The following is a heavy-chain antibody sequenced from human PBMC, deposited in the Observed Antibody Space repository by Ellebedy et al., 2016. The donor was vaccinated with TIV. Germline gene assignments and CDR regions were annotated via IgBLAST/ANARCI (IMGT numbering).Heavy chain of an antibody. CDR2: ISVDGSKR. J-gene: IGHJ4*02. D-gene: IGHD5-24*01. V-gene: IGHV3-30*18. CDR3: AKDHGDEYNLTPFDN. Sequence: PGGSLRLSCAASGVTFSNYGMHRVRQTPGKGLEWVAFISVDGSKRHYGDSVKGRITISRDNSRNTLYLQMNGLRPEDTAVYYCAKDHGDEYNLTPFDNWGQGTLVTVSS. CDR1: GVTFSNYG.